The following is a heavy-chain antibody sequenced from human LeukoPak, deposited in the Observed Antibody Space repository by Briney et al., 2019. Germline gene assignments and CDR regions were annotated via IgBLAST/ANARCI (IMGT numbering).Heavy chain of an antibody. D-gene: IGHD6-13*01. CDR2: ISGSGGST. J-gene: IGHJ4*02. V-gene: IGHV3-23*01. CDR3: AKGVLSSSPAHFDY. Sequence: GGSLRLSCAASGFTFSSYAMSWVRQAPGKGLEWVSAISGSGGSTYYADSVKGRFTISRGNSKNTLYLQMNSLRAEDTAVHYCAKGVLSSSPAHFDYWGQGTLVTVSS. CDR1: GFTFSSYA.